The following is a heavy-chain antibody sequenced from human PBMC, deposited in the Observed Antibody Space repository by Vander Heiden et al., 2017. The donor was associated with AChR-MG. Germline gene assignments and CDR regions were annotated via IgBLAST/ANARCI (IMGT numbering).Heavy chain of an antibody. D-gene: IGHD5-18*01. V-gene: IGHV3-23*01. CDR3: ARQTWIQLCPNVDY. J-gene: IGHJ4*02. CDR1: GLPFGSYA. CDR2: ISGSGGST. Sequence: EVQLLESGGGLVQPGGSLRLPCAASGLPFGSYAMSWVRQAPGKGLEWVSAISGSGGSTYYADAVKGRFTISRDNSKNTLYLQMNSLRAEDTAVYYCARQTWIQLCPNVDYWGQGTLVTVSS.